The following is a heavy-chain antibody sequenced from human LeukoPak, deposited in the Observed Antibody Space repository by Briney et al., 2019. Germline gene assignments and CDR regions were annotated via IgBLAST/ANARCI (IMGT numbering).Heavy chain of an antibody. CDR1: GLIFSDYP. Sequence: PGGSLRLSCAASGLIFSDYPMNWVRQAPGKGLEWVSAISGSGGSTYYADSVKGRFTISRDNSKNTLYLQMNSLRAEDTAVYYCAKISGYDSDWGQGALVTVSS. J-gene: IGHJ4*02. D-gene: IGHD5-12*01. CDR2: ISGSGGST. CDR3: AKISGYDSD. V-gene: IGHV3-23*01.